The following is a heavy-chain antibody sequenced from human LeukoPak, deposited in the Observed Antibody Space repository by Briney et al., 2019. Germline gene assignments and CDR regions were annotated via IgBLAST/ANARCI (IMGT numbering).Heavy chain of an antibody. CDR1: GCAFSNFA. Sequence: GGSLRLSCAASGCAFSNFAMSWVRQAPGKGLEVVSAMSGSGYYRYYVESVKGRFTISRDNSKNTLYLHMNSLRADDTAVYYCAKMEGQRLYDYCMDVWGRGTTVTVSS. CDR2: MSGSGYYR. J-gene: IGHJ6*03. CDR3: AKMEGQRLYDYCMDV. D-gene: IGHD3-3*01. V-gene: IGHV3-23*01.